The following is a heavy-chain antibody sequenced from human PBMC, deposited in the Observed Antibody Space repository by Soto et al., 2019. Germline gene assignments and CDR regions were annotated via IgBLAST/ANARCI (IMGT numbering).Heavy chain of an antibody. CDR1: GFTFSSYW. Sequence: GGSLRLSCAASGFTFSSYWMSWVRQAPGKGLEWVANIKQDGSGKYYVDSVKGRFTISRDNAKNSLYLQMNSLRAEDTAVYYCASVGIAAPIDPRAQRTPVTGSS. J-gene: IGHJ5*02. V-gene: IGHV3-7*05. D-gene: IGHD6-13*01. CDR3: ASVGIAAPIDP. CDR2: IKQDGSGK.